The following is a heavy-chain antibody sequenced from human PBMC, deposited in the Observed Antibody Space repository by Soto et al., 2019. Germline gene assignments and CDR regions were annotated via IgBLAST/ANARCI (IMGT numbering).Heavy chain of an antibody. CDR1: GGSICRGGYY. V-gene: IGHV4-31*01. CDR3: PRWAASAYDLDY. Sequence: SETLSLTCXVFGGSICRGGYYWGWIRQHPGKGLEWIGYIYYSGSTYYNPSLKSLVTISVDTSKNQFSLKLSSVTAADSASYYWPRWAASAYDLDYWGQGTLVTASS. D-gene: IGHD5-12*01. CDR2: IYYSGST. J-gene: IGHJ4*01.